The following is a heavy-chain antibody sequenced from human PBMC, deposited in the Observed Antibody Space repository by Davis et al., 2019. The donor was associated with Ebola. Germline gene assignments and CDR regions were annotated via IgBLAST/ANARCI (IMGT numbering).Heavy chain of an antibody. D-gene: IGHD2-15*01. Sequence: PGGSLRLSCAASGFTFSSYSMDWVRQAPGKGLEWVSYISSSSSTIYYADSVKGRFTISRDNAKNSLYLQMNSLRDEDTAVYYCARDRWRRVVVVAATLNYFDYWGQGTLVTVSS. CDR2: ISSSSSTI. J-gene: IGHJ4*02. CDR3: ARDRWRRVVVVAATLNYFDY. V-gene: IGHV3-48*02. CDR1: GFTFSSYS.